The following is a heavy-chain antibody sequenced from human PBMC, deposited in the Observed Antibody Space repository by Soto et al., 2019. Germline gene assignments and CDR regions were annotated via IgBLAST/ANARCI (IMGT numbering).Heavy chain of an antibody. CDR2: IKQDGSEK. D-gene: IGHD6-6*01. CDR1: GFTFSSYW. Sequence: GGSLRLSCAASGFTFSSYWMSWVRQAPGKGLEWVANIKQDGSEKYYVDSVKGRFTISRDNAKNSLYLQMNSLRAEDTAVYYCASSIAALPFDYWGQGTLVTVSS. V-gene: IGHV3-7*03. J-gene: IGHJ4*02. CDR3: ASSIAALPFDY.